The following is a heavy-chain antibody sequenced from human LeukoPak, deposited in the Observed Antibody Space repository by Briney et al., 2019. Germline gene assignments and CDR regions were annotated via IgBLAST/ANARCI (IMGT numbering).Heavy chain of an antibody. CDR3: PWLGYNSWYAFDY. D-gene: IGHD6-13*01. J-gene: IGHJ4*02. CDR2: ISGSSSDT. V-gene: IGHV3-11*06. Sequence: PGGSLRLSCAASGFTFSDYYMSWIRQAPGKGLEWVSYISGSSSDTKYAETVKGRFTISRDNAKNSPYMQMNSLRAADKAVYYCPWLGYNSWYAFDYWGQGTLVTVSS. CDR1: GFTFSDYY.